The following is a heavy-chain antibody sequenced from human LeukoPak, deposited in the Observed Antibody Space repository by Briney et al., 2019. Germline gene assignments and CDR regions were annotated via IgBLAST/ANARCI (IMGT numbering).Heavy chain of an antibody. CDR1: GVSISSGGYY. CDR2: ISYSGST. Sequence: SETLSLTCTVSGVSISSGGYYWSWIRQHPGQGLEWIGYISYSGSTYYNPSLKSRVTISVDTSKNQFSLKLSSVTAADTAVYYCARDHDQRNYYYGMDVWGQGTTVTVSS. CDR3: ARDHDQRNYYYGMDV. J-gene: IGHJ6*01. V-gene: IGHV4-31*03. D-gene: IGHD3-16*01.